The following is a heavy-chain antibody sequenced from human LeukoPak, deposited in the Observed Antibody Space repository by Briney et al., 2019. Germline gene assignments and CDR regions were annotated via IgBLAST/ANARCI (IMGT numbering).Heavy chain of an antibody. CDR3: ARNTSSSPWFDP. J-gene: IGHJ5*02. CDR2: VYYIGIT. D-gene: IGHD6-6*01. CDR1: GGSVSSPNSY. V-gene: IGHV4-61*01. Sequence: PSDTLSLTCIVSGGSVSSPNSYWSWSRQPPAKGLEWIGNVYYIGITIYKSSLQSRVTISIDTSKNQFSPEGTSVTAADTAVYYCARNTSSSPWFDPGGQGTLVTVSS.